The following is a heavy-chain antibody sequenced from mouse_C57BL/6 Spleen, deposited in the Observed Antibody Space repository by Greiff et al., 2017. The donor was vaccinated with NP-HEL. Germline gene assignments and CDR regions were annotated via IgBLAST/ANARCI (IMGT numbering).Heavy chain of an antibody. CDR3: ARRLAGPPWYFDV. CDR2: IYPGDGDT. J-gene: IGHJ1*03. Sequence: VKVVESGPELVKPGASVKISCKASGYAFSSSWMNWVKQRPGKGLEWIGRIYPGDGDTNYNGKFKGKATLTADKSSSTAYMQLSSLTSEDSAVYFCARRLAGPPWYFDVWGTGTTVTVSS. V-gene: IGHV1-82*01. CDR1: GYAFSSSW. D-gene: IGHD1-2*01.